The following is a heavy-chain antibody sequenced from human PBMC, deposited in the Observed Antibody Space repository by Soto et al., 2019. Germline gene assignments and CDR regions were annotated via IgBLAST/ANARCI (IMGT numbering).Heavy chain of an antibody. V-gene: IGHV6-1*01. CDR1: GDSVSSNSAA. D-gene: IGHD6-13*01. CDR2: TYYRSKWYN. CDR3: ARGVSGSRWTTTDLYYGMDV. J-gene: IGHJ6*02. Sequence: PSQTLSLTCAISGDSVSSNSAAWNWIRQSPSRGLEWLGRTYYRSKWYNDYAVSVKSRITINPDTSKNQFSLQLNSVTPEDTAVYYCARGVSGSRWTTTDLYYGMDVWGQGTKVTVSS.